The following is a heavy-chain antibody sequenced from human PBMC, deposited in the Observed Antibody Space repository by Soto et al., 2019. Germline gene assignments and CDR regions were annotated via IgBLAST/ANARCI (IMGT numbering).Heavy chain of an antibody. D-gene: IGHD4-4*01. CDR3: ARRLITTSPRTYYYYGMDV. Sequence: AASVKVSCKASGYTFTSYYMHWVRQAPGQGLEWMGIINPSGGSTSYAQKFQGRVTMTRDTSTSTVYMELSSLRSEDTAVYYCARRLITTSPRTYYYYGMDVWGQGTTVTVSS. V-gene: IGHV1-46*01. J-gene: IGHJ6*02. CDR2: INPSGGST. CDR1: GYTFTSYY.